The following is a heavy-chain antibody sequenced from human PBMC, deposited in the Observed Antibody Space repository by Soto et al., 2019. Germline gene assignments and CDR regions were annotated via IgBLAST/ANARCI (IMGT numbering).Heavy chain of an antibody. CDR3: ARDQFRDGHNYRGY. CDR1: GYTFTGYY. D-gene: IGHD3-16*02. Sequence: ASVKVSFKASGYTFTGYYMHWLRQAPGQGLEWMGWINPNSGGTNYAQKFQGRVTMTRDTSISTAYMELSRLRSDDTAVYYCARDQFRDGHNYRGYWGQGTLVTVSS. J-gene: IGHJ4*02. CDR2: INPNSGGT. V-gene: IGHV1-2*02.